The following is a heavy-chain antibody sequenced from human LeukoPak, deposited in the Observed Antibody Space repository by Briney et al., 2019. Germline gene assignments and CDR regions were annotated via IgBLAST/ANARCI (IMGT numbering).Heavy chain of an antibody. J-gene: IGHJ4*02. Sequence: ASVKVSCKVSGYTLTELSMHWVRQAPGEGLEWMGGFDPEDGETIYAQKFQGRVTMTEDTSTDTAYMELSSLRSEDTAVYYCATAEIQLWLPVYWGQGTLVTVSS. CDR1: GYTLTELS. CDR3: ATAEIQLWLPVY. D-gene: IGHD5-18*01. CDR2: FDPEDGET. V-gene: IGHV1-24*01.